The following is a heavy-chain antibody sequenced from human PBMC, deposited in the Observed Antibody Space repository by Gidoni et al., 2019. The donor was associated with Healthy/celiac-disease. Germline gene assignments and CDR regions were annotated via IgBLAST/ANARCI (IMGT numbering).Heavy chain of an antibody. CDR1: GFTFDDYA. V-gene: IGHV3-9*01. J-gene: IGHJ4*02. CDR2: ISWNSGSI. Sequence: EVQLVESGGGLVQPGRSLRLSCAPSGFTFDDYAMHWVRQAPGKGLEWVSGISWNSGSIGYADSVKGRFTISRDNAKNSLFLQMNSLRAEDTALYYCAKRTGGVYSSGWYYFDYWGQGTLVTVSS. CDR3: AKRTGGVYSSGWYYFDY. D-gene: IGHD6-19*01.